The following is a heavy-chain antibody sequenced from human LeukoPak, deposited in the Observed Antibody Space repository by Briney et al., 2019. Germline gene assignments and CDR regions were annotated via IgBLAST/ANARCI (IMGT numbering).Heavy chain of an antibody. D-gene: IGHD3-22*01. Sequence: PSETLSLTCTVSGGSMRSHYWSWIRQTPGKGPEWIGYIDYSGSTRYNPSLQSRVTISVDTSKNQFSLKLTSVTATDTAVYYCARLINNDNSGDADTFDMWGQGTVVTVFS. CDR1: GGSMRSHY. J-gene: IGHJ3*02. V-gene: IGHV4-59*11. CDR2: IDYSGST. CDR3: ARLINNDNSGDADTFDM.